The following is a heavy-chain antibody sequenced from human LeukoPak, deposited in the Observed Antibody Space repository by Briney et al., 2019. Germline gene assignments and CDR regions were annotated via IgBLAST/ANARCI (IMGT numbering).Heavy chain of an antibody. D-gene: IGHD2-15*01. CDR3: ARRTPGYCSGGNCYAFQH. Sequence: HAGGSLRLSCAASGFTFTSYSMNWVRQAPGKGLEWVSYISSASGTIYYADSVKGRFTISRDNANNSLYLQMSSLRAEDTAVYFCARRTPGYCSGGNCYAFQHWGQGTLVTVSS. CDR1: GFTFTSYS. CDR2: ISSASGTI. V-gene: IGHV3-48*04. J-gene: IGHJ1*01.